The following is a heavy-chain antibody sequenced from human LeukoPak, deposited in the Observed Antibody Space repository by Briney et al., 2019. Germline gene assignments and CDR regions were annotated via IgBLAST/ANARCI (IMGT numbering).Heavy chain of an antibody. CDR3: ARDREQQLDWYFDL. CDR2: INPSGGST. CDR1: GYPFTGYY. D-gene: IGHD6-13*01. J-gene: IGHJ2*01. Sequence: ASVKVSCKASGYPFTGYYIHWVRQAPGQGLEWMGIINPSGGSTSYAQKFQGRVTVTRDTSTSTVYMELSSLRSEDTAVYYCARDREQQLDWYFDLWGRGTLVTVSP. V-gene: IGHV1-46*01.